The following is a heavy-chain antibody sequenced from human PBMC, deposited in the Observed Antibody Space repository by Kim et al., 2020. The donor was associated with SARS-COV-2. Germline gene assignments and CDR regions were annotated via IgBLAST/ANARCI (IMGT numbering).Heavy chain of an antibody. CDR1: GFTFSSYW. CDR3: IKQGRHLGA. Sequence: GGSLRLSCAASGFTFSSYWMTWVRQAPGKGLEWVANIKEDGGEKYYVDSVKGRFTISRDNAKNSLYLQMNSLRAEDTAVYYCIKQGRHLGAWGQGTLVTVSS. V-gene: IGHV3-7*01. CDR2: IKEDGGEK. D-gene: IGHD3-10*01. J-gene: IGHJ5*02.